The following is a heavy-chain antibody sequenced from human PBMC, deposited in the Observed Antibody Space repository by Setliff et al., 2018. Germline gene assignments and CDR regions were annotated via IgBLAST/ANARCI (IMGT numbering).Heavy chain of an antibody. CDR2: IYTSWST. J-gene: IGHJ3*02. D-gene: IGHD2-15*01. CDR3: ARMGGYCNGGNCYGYYTFDI. V-gene: IGHV4-61*09. CDR1: GGSISSRTYY. Sequence: PSETLSLTCTVSGGSISSRTYYWSWIRQPAGKGLEWIGHIYTSWSTNYNPSLKGRATLSIDASKKQFFMKLTSVTAADTAVFYCARMGGYCNGGNCYGYYTFDIWGQGTMVTVSS.